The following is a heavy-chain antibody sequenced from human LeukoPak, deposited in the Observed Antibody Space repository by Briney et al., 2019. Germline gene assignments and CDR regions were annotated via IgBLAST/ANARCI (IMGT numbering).Heavy chain of an antibody. D-gene: IGHD3-10*01. CDR1: GFTLSNYA. V-gene: IGHV3-74*01. CDR3: ARDGSGSYFLDY. J-gene: IGHJ4*02. CDR2: INSDGSST. Sequence: PGGSLRLSCAASGFTLSNYAMNWVRQAPGKGLVWVSRINSDGSSTSYADSVKGRFTISRDNAKNTLYLQMNSLRAEDTAVYYCARDGSGSYFLDYWGQGTLVTVSS.